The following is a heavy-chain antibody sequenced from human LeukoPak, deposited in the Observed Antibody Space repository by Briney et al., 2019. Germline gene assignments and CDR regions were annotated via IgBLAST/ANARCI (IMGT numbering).Heavy chain of an antibody. J-gene: IGHJ2*01. D-gene: IGHD3-22*01. CDR1: GFTFSGFW. V-gene: IGHV3-74*01. CDR2: ISFDGSDA. CDR3: ARDRRNYYDSSGYYWYFDL. Sequence: PGGSLRLSCAASGFTFSGFWMHWVRQAPGKGLVWVSCISFDGSDATYADSVKGRFTISRDNAKNTLHLQMDSLTVEDTAVYYCARDRRNYYDSSGYYWYFDLWGRGTLVTVSS.